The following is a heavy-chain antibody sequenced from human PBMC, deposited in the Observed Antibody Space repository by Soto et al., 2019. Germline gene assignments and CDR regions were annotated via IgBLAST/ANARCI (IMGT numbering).Heavy chain of an antibody. CDR2: INTDGSST. Sequence: EVQLVESGGGLVQPGGSLRLSCAASGFTFSSYWMNWVRQAPGKGLVWVSRINTDGSSTSYADFAKGRFTISRDNAKHTLYLQMNSLRAEDTAVYCCARAGAFLEWGIYYYYMDVWGKGTAVTVSS. CDR3: ARAGAFLEWGIYYYYMDV. J-gene: IGHJ6*03. V-gene: IGHV3-74*01. D-gene: IGHD3-3*02. CDR1: GFTFSSYW.